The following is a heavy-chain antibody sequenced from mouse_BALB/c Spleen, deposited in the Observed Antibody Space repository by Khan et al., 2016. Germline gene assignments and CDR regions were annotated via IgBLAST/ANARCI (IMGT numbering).Heavy chain of an antibody. CDR2: IRGKANNRAT. CDR1: GFTFSDAW. V-gene: IGHV6-6*01. J-gene: IGHJ2*01. Sequence: EVQLQESGGGLVQPGGSMKLSCAASGFTFSDAWMDWVRQSPEKGLEWVAEIRGKANNRATYYAESVKGRFTISRDDSKTTVYMQMNYLRAEDTDIYYCTHSMITYFDFWGQGTTLTVSS. CDR3: THSMITYFDF. D-gene: IGHD2-4*01.